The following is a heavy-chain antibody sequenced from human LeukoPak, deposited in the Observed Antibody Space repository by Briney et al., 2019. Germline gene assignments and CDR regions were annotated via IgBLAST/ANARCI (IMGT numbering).Heavy chain of an antibody. J-gene: IGHJ6*03. V-gene: IGHV1-69*13. CDR1: GGTFSSYA. CDR3: ARTVVANHYYYYYYMDV. Sequence: SVKVSCKASGGTFSSYAISWVRQAPGQGLEWMGGIIPIFGTANYAQKFQGRVTITADESTSTAYMELSSLRSEDTAVYYCARTVVANHYYYYYYMDVWGKGTTVTVSS. D-gene: IGHD2-21*01. CDR2: IIPIFGTA.